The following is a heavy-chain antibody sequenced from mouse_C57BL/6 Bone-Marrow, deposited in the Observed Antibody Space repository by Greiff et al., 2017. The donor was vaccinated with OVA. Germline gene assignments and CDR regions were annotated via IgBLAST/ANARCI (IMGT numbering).Heavy chain of an antibody. D-gene: IGHD1-1*01. Sequence: VQLQQPGAELVKPGASVKMSCKASGYTFTSYWITWVKQRPGQGLEWIGDIYPGSGSTNYNEKFKSKATLTVDTSSSTAYMQLSSLTSEDSAVYYCARGPFTTVDYAMDDWGQGTSVTVSS. V-gene: IGHV1-55*01. CDR2: IYPGSGST. CDR1: GYTFTSYW. CDR3: ARGPFTTVDYAMDD. J-gene: IGHJ4*01.